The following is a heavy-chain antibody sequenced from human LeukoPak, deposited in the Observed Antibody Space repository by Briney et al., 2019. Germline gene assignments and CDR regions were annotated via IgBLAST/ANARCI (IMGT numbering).Heavy chain of an antibody. Sequence: GRSLRLSCAASGFTFSSYAMHWVRQAPGKGLEWVAVISYDGSNKYYADSVKGRFTISRDNSKNTLYLQMNSLRAEDTAVYYCARDRKGSSSTFDYWGQGTLVTVSS. V-gene: IGHV3-30-3*01. D-gene: IGHD6-6*01. CDR1: GFTFSSYA. CDR2: ISYDGSNK. J-gene: IGHJ4*02. CDR3: ARDRKGSSSTFDY.